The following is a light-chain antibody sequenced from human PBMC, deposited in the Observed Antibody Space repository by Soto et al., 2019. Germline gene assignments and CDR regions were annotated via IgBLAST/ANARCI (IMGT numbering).Light chain of an antibody. V-gene: IGKV1-9*01. CDR3: QQLRSYPLT. CDR2: AAS. CDR1: QGINNF. Sequence: DIQLTQSPSFLSTSIGDRVTITCRASQGINNFLAWYQQKPGKAPNLLIYAASTLQSGVPSRFSSSGSGTEFTLTISSLQPEDFATYYCQQLRSYPLTFGGGTKVEIK. J-gene: IGKJ4*01.